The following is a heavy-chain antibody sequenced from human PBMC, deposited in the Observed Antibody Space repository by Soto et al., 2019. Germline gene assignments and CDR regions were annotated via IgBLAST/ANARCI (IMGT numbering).Heavy chain of an antibody. J-gene: IGHJ4*02. CDR3: VKDRSDTWSFDY. V-gene: IGHV3-30*18. CDR1: GFTFSSCA. Sequence: QVQLVESGGGVVQPGRSLRLSCVASGFTFSSCAMHWVRQVPGKGLEWLAVVTHDGTLYPYADSVKGRFSISRDNSRKTLYLQMNGLRPEDTAVYYCVKDRSDTWSFDYWGQGTQVTVSS. CDR2: VTHDGTLY. D-gene: IGHD2-8*02.